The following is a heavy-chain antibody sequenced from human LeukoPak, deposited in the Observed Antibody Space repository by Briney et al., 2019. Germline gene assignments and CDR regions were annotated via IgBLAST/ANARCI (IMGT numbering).Heavy chain of an antibody. CDR3: ARAFDHHFDY. J-gene: IGHJ4*02. Sequence: GGSLRLSCAASGFTFSSYSMSWARQAPGKGLEWVSYIYSDGRTFYADSVKGRFTTSRDSSKNTLYFQMNSLRAEDTAVYYCARAFDHHFDYWGQGTLVTVSS. CDR2: IYSDGRT. D-gene: IGHD3-16*01. CDR1: GFTFSSYS. V-gene: IGHV3-53*01.